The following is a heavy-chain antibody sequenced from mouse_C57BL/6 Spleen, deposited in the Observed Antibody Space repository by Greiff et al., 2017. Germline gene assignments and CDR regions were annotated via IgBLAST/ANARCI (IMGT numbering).Heavy chain of an antibody. J-gene: IGHJ2*01. Sequence: VQLQQSVAELVRPGASVKLSCTASGFNIKNTYMPWVKQRPEQGLEWIGRLDPANGNTKYAPKFQGKATITADTSSNTAYLQLSSLTSEDTAIYYCASDSSGLYYFDYWGQGTTLTVSS. CDR1: GFNIKNTY. CDR3: ASDSSGLYYFDY. D-gene: IGHD3-2*02. CDR2: LDPANGNT. V-gene: IGHV14-3*01.